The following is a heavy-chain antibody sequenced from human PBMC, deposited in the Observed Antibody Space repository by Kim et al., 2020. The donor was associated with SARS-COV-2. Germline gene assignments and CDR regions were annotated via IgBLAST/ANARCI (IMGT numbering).Heavy chain of an antibody. J-gene: IGHJ6*02. CDR2: IRQDGREK. V-gene: IGHV3-7*01. Sequence: GGSLRLSCAASGFSLVNYWMTWVRQAPGGGGLEWVANIRQDGREKFYVDSLKGRFTISRENAENSLFLQMRSLRAEDTAIYYCARVMGGGAWSMDVWGQG. CDR1: GFSLVNYW. D-gene: IGHD2-15*01. CDR3: ARVMGGGAWSMDV.